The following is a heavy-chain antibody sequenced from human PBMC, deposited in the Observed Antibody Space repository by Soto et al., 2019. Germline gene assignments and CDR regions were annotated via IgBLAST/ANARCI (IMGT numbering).Heavy chain of an antibody. CDR1: GFTFSSYA. Sequence: EVQLLESGGGLVQPGGSLRLSCAASGFTFSSYAMSWVRQAPGKGLEWVSAISGSGGSTYYADSVKGRSTISRDNSKNTLYLQMNSLRAEDTAVYYCAKDELGSGYGVGYNWFDPWGQGTLVTVSS. D-gene: IGHD5-12*01. J-gene: IGHJ5*02. V-gene: IGHV3-23*01. CDR2: ISGSGGST. CDR3: AKDELGSGYGVGYNWFDP.